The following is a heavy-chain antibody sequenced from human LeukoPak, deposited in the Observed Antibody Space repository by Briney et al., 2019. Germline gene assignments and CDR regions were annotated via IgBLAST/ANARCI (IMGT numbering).Heavy chain of an antibody. CDR1: GFTFNRHW. J-gene: IGHJ6*03. CDR3: AREDYYYMDV. Sequence: GGSLRLSCAASGFTFNRHWMTWVRQAPGKGLEWVSSISSSSSYIYYADSVKGRFTISRDNAKNSLYLQMNSLRAEDTAVYYCAREDYYYMDVWGKGTTVTISS. V-gene: IGHV3-21*01. CDR2: ISSSSSYI.